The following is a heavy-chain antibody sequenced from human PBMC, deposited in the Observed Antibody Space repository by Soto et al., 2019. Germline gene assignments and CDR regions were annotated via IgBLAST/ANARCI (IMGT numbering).Heavy chain of an antibody. CDR1: VGSISSSSYY. Sequence: PSETLSLTCTVSVGSISSSSYYWGWIRQPPGKGLEWIGSIYYSGSTYYNPSLKSRVTISVDTSKNQFSLKLSSVTAADTAVYYCARHSVYYDILTGYSNWFDPWGQGTQVTAPQ. CDR3: ARHSVYYDILTGYSNWFDP. D-gene: IGHD3-9*01. V-gene: IGHV4-39*01. CDR2: IYYSGST. J-gene: IGHJ5*02.